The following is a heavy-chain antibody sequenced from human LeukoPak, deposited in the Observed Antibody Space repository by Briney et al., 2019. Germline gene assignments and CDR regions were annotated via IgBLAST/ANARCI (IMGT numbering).Heavy chain of an antibody. CDR1: GGSFSGYY. Sequence: SGTLSLTCAVYGGSFSGYYWSWIRQPPGKGLEWIGEINHSGSTNYNPSLKSRVTISVDTSKNQFSLKLSSVTAADTAVYYCARYSGSYPHDAFDIWGQGTMVTVSS. CDR3: ARYSGSYPHDAFDI. D-gene: IGHD1-26*01. V-gene: IGHV4-34*01. J-gene: IGHJ3*02. CDR2: INHSGST.